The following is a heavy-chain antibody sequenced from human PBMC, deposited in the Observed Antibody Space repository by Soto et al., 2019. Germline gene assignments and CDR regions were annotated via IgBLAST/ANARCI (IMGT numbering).Heavy chain of an antibody. J-gene: IGHJ4*02. V-gene: IGHV4-30-4*01. CDR2: IYYSGST. Sequence: QVQLPESGPGLVKPSQTLSLTCTVSGGSISSGDYYWRWIRQPPGKGLEWIGSIYYSGSTYYNPSLKSRVTISVDTSKNQFSLKLNSVTAADTAVYYCASRHSSPYFDYWGQGTLVTVSS. CDR3: ASRHSSPYFDY. CDR1: GGSISSGDYY. D-gene: IGHD6-13*01.